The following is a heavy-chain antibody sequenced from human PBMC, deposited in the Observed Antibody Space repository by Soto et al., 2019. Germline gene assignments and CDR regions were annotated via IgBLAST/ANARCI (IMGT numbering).Heavy chain of an antibody. CDR3: ARARLLRIYYYSTLDV. Sequence: PSQTLSLTCAISGESGSSNSAAWNWIRQSPSRGLEWLGRTYYRSKWYNDYAVSVKSRITINPDTSKNQFSLQLNSVTPEDTAVDKGARARLLRIYYYSTLDVWGKGTTVTVSS. D-gene: IGHD2-15*01. J-gene: IGHJ6*03. CDR2: TYYRSKWYN. CDR1: GESGSSNSAA. V-gene: IGHV6-1*01.